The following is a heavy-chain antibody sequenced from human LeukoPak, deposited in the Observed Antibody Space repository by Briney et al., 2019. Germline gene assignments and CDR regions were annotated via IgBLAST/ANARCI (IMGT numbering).Heavy chain of an antibody. CDR1: GFTFSSYN. CDR3: ASGVNYFDY. V-gene: IGHV3-21*01. J-gene: IGHJ4*02. Sequence: GGSLRLSCAASGFTFSSYNMKWVRQAPGKGLEWVSSISSRSSYIFYADSVKGRFTISRDNVKKSLYLQMNSLRAEDTAVYYCASGVNYFDYWGQGTLVTVSS. D-gene: IGHD3-3*01. CDR2: ISSRSSYI.